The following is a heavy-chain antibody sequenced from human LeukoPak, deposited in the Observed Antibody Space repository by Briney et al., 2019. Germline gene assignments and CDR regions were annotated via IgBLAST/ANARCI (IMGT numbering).Heavy chain of an antibody. J-gene: IGHJ3*02. Sequence: PSETLSLTCTVSGASISSGSYYWSWIRQPAGMGLEWIGRFYTSGITKYNPSLKSRVTISLDTSKNQFSLKLSSVTAADTAVYYCARALSSYCSSASCYSLNAFDIWGQGTMVTVSS. CDR3: ARALSSYCSSASCYSLNAFDI. CDR1: GASISSGSYY. D-gene: IGHD2-2*01. V-gene: IGHV4-61*02. CDR2: FYTSGIT.